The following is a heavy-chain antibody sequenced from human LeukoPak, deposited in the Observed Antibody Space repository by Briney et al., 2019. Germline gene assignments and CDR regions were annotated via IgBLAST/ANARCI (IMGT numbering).Heavy chain of an antibody. J-gene: IGHJ4*02. D-gene: IGHD1-14*01. Sequence: SETLSLTCAVFGYSINSAYYWGWIRQPPGKGLEWIGSIYHTGGTYYNPSLKSRVTISVDTSKNQFSLKLSSVTAADTAIYYCATNVPGTTYFDPWGQGTLVTVSS. V-gene: IGHV4-38-2*01. CDR3: ATNVPGTTYFDP. CDR1: GYSINSAYY. CDR2: IYHTGGT.